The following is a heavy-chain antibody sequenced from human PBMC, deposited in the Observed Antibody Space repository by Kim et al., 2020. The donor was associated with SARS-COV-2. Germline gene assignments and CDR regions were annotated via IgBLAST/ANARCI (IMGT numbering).Heavy chain of an antibody. J-gene: IGHJ4*02. V-gene: IGHV3-23*01. CDR3: AKRVGGLQKDLGY. Sequence: YADSGQGRFTISRDNSKNTLYLQMNSLRAEDTAVYYCAKRVGGLQKDLGYWGQGTLVTVSS. D-gene: IGHD4-4*01.